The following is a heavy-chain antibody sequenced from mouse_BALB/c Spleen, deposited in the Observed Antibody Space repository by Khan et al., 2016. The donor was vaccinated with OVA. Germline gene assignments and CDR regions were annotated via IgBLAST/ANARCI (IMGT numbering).Heavy chain of an antibody. Sequence: EVQLQESGPGLVKPSQSLSLTCTVTGYSITSDYAWNWIRQFPGNKLEWMGFISYSGNTHYNPSLKSRISITRATSKNQFFLQLNSVTTEDTATYCCARVYGGDFAYWGPGTTLTVSS. J-gene: IGHJ2*01. CDR3: ARVYGGDFAY. CDR2: ISYSGNT. CDR1: GYSITSDYA. D-gene: IGHD1-1*01. V-gene: IGHV3-2*02.